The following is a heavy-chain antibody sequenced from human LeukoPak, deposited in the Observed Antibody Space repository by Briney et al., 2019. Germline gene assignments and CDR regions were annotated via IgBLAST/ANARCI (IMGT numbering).Heavy chain of an antibody. CDR3: ARPRYYDYVWGSPRYYFDS. D-gene: IGHD3-16*01. Sequence: VRVSCKASGGTFRSYARSWGRQAPGQGREWRGGIIPMFGTANYAQKLRGRVTITAEKSTRTACMGLSRLREEDTAVYYCARPRYYDYVWGSPRYYFDSWGQGTLVTVSS. CDR1: GGTFRSYA. CDR2: IIPMFGTA. V-gene: IGHV1-69*13. J-gene: IGHJ4*02.